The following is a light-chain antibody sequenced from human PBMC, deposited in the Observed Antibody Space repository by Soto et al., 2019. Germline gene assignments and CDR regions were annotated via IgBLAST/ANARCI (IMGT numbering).Light chain of an antibody. J-gene: IGKJ2*01. Sequence: DTQLTQSPSFLSASVEDRVTISCRASYDISSSLAWYQQEPGKPPKLLIYDSSTLQTGVPSRFTGSGSGRKFTLTISGLQFGDFATYFCQQLSHYPYTFGQGTKVDIK. CDR3: QQLSHYPYT. V-gene: IGKV1-9*01. CDR2: DSS. CDR1: YDISSS.